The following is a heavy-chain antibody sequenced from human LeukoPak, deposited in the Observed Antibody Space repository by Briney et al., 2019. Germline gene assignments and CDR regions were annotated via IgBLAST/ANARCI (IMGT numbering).Heavy chain of an antibody. Sequence: GGSLRLSCAASGFTFSSYSMSWVCQAPGKGLEWVANIKEDGSEKYYVDSVKGRFTISRDNAKNSLYLQMNSLRAEDTAVYYCARDGSHYYYYYMDVWGKGTTVTVSS. CDR2: IKEDGSEK. CDR1: GFTFSSYS. J-gene: IGHJ6*03. D-gene: IGHD1-26*01. CDR3: ARDGSHYYYYYMDV. V-gene: IGHV3-7*01.